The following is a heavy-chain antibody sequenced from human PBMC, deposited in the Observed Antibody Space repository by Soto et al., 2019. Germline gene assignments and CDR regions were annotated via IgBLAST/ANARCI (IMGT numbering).Heavy chain of an antibody. CDR1: GFTFSSYA. V-gene: IGHV3-23*01. Sequence: PGGSLRLCCAASGFTFSSYAMGWVRQAPGKGLEWVSAISGSGGSTYYADSVKGRFTISRDNSKNTLYLQMNSLRAEDTAVYYCANRPGYCSSTSCPYDYYYYYYMDVWGKGTTVTVSS. J-gene: IGHJ6*03. CDR3: ANRPGYCSSTSCPYDYYYYYYMDV. CDR2: ISGSGGST. D-gene: IGHD2-2*01.